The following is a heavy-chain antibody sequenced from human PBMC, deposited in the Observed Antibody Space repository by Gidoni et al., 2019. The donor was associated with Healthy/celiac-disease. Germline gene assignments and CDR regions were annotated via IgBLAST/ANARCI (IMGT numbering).Heavy chain of an antibody. CDR3: ARVSFVVVVAAIDY. D-gene: IGHD2-15*01. Sequence: QVQLQQWGAGLLKPSETLSLTCAVYGGSFSGYYWSWIRQPPGKGLEWIGEINHSGGTNYDPSLKSRVTISVDTSKNHFSLKLSSVTAADTAVYYCARVSFVVVVAAIDYWGQGTLVTVSS. V-gene: IGHV4-34*01. CDR2: INHSGGT. CDR1: GGSFSGYY. J-gene: IGHJ4*02.